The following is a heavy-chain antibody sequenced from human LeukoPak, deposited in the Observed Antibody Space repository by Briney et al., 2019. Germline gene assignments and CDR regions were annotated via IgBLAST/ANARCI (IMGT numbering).Heavy chain of an antibody. CDR3: AYDSGPFYGMDV. CDR2: ISYDGSNK. D-gene: IGHD1-26*01. Sequence: GGSLRLSCAASGFTFSSYAMHWVRQAPGKGLEWVAVISYDGSNKYYADSVKGRFTISRDNSKNTLYLQMNSLRAEDTAVYYCAYDSGPFYGMDVWGQGTTVTVSS. J-gene: IGHJ6*02. CDR1: GFTFSSYA. V-gene: IGHV3-30*04.